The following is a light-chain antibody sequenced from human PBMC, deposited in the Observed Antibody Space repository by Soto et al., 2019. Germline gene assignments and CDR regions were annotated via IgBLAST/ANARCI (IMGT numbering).Light chain of an antibody. Sequence: EIVLTQSPGTLSLSPGERATLSCRASQSLSSSYLAWYQQESGQAPRLLIYGSFSRATGIPDRFSGSGSGTDFTLTISRLEPEDFAVYYCQQYGSLITFGQGTRLEIK. CDR2: GSF. CDR3: QQYGSLIT. V-gene: IGKV3-20*01. CDR1: QSLSSSY. J-gene: IGKJ5*01.